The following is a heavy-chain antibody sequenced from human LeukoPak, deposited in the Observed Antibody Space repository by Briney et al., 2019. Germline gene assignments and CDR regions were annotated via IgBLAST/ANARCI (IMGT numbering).Heavy chain of an antibody. V-gene: IGHV4-59*08. Sequence: SETLSLTCTVSGGSISHYYWSWIRQPPGKGLEWIGYIFYTGSTNYNPSLKSRVTISVDTSRNQFSLRLSSVTAADTAVYYCTRLEAYNFDYWGQGTLVTVSS. J-gene: IGHJ4*02. D-gene: IGHD3-16*01. CDR2: IFYTGST. CDR1: GGSISHYY. CDR3: TRLEAYNFDY.